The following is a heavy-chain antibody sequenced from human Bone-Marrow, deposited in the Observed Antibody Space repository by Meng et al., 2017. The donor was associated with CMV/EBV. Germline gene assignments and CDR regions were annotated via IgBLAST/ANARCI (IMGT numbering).Heavy chain of an antibody. J-gene: IGHJ3*02. D-gene: IGHD2-2*01. CDR1: GFTFDDYG. CDR3: ARLLGYCTSTSPSTKCGGNAFDI. Sequence: GESLKISCAASGFTFDDYGMSWVRQAPGKGLEWVSGINWNGGSTGYADSVKGRFTISRDNAKNSLYLQMNSLRAEDTALYYCARLLGYCTSTSPSTKCGGNAFDIWGPGKMVNVAS. V-gene: IGHV3-20*04. CDR2: INWNGGST.